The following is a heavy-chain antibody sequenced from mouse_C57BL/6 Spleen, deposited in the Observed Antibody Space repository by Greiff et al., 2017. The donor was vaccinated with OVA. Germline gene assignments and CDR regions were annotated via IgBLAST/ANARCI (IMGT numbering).Heavy chain of an antibody. Sequence: QVQLQQPGAELVRPRSSVKLSCKASGYTFTSYWMDWVKQRPGQGLEWIGNIYPSDSETHYNQKFKDKATLTVDKSSSTAYMQLSSLTSEDSAVYYCARRTVVAPFDYWGQGTTLTVSS. D-gene: IGHD1-1*01. CDR3: ARRTVVAPFDY. J-gene: IGHJ2*01. CDR2: IYPSDSET. V-gene: IGHV1-61*01. CDR1: GYTFTSYW.